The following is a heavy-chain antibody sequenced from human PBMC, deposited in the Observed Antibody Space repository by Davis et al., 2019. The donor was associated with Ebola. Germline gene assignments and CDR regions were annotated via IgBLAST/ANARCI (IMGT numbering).Heavy chain of an antibody. Sequence: ASSVNVSCKASGYTFTSYDINWVRQAPGQGLEWMGIINPSGGSTSYAQKFQGRVTMTRDTSTSTVYMELSSLRSEDTAVYYCAREQYYEKKQTTTYYGMDVWGQGTTVTVSS. CDR3: AREQYYEKKQTTTYYGMDV. V-gene: IGHV1-46*01. CDR1: GYTFTSYD. CDR2: INPSGGST. D-gene: IGHD3-3*01. J-gene: IGHJ6*02.